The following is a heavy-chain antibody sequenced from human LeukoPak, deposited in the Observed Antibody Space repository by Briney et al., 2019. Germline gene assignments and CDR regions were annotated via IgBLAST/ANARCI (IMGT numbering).Heavy chain of an antibody. CDR2: IKSTGGTT. V-gene: IGHV1-46*01. Sequence: ASVQVSCKTSGYTFTSYHIHWVRQAPGQGLEWVAIIKSTGGTTVYAQKFQGRVTVTRDTSTSTVYMDLSSLSSEDTAVYYCVREDAHTYYFDFWGPGTLVTVSS. CDR3: VREDAHTYYFDF. J-gene: IGHJ4*02. CDR1: GYTFTSYH. D-gene: IGHD2-2*01.